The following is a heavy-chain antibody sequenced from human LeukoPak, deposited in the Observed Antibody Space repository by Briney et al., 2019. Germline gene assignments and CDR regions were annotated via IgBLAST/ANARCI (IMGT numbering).Heavy chain of an antibody. J-gene: IGHJ6*02. CDR1: GFTFSSYA. V-gene: IGHV3-23*01. CDR3: AKDGVPHSIPKGSVGATHYYYYGMDV. CDR2: ISGSGGST. D-gene: IGHD1-26*01. Sequence: AGGSLRLSCAASGFTFSSYAMSWVRQAPGKGLECVSAISGSGGSTSYADSVKGRFTISRDNSKNTLYLQMNSLRAEDTAVYYCAKDGVPHSIPKGSVGATHYYYYGMDVWGQGTTVTVSS.